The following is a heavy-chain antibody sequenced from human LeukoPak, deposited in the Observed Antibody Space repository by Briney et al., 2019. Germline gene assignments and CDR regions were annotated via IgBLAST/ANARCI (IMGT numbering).Heavy chain of an antibody. CDR3: AAGSSYFDMYY. D-gene: IGHD3-9*01. CDR2: IVVGSGNT. V-gene: IGHV1-58*02. J-gene: IGHJ4*02. Sequence: SVKVSCKASGYTFSNYGIIWVRQAPGQGLEWIGWIVVGSGNTNYAQKFQERVTITRDMSTSTAYMELSSLRSEDTAVYYCAAGSSYFDMYYWGQGTLVTVSS. CDR1: GYTFSNYG.